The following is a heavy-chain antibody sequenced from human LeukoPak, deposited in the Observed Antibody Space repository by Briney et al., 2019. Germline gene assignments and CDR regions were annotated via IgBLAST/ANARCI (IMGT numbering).Heavy chain of an antibody. CDR3: ARDRDTGIDY. CDR1: GGSVSSGSYY. V-gene: IGHV4-61*01. J-gene: IGHJ4*02. CDR2: IYYSGST. Sequence: SETLSLTCTVSGGSVSSGSYYWSWIRQPPGKGLEWIGYIYYSGSTNYNPSPKSRVTISVDTSKNQFSLKLSSVTAADTAVYYCARDRDTGIDYWGQGTLVTVSS. D-gene: IGHD5-18*01.